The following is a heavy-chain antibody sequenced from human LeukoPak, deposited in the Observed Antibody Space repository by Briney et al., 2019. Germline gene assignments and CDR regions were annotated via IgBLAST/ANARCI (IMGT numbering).Heavy chain of an antibody. CDR1: GFTFDDYA. V-gene: IGHV3-43D*04. Sequence: GGSLRLSCAASGFTFDDYAMHWVRQAPGKGLEWVSLICCDGGSTYYADSVKGRFTISRDNSKNSLYLQMYTLISADTPFYYSATDMRGVYCSSTGWSLLDYWGQGTLVTVSS. D-gene: IGHD2-2*01. J-gene: IGHJ4*02. CDR2: ICCDGGST. CDR3: ATDMRGVYCSSTGWSLLDY.